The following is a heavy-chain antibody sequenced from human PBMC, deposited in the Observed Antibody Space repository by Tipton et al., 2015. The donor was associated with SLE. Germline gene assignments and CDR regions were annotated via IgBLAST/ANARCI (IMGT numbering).Heavy chain of an antibody. Sequence: TLSLTCAVYGESFNGYFWTCIRQPPGKGLEWIAEIIHSGVTNYNPSLRSRVTISVDMSKNQVSLKLSSVTAADTAVYYCARVAPTEVFDYWGQGTLVTVSS. CDR1: GESFNGYF. CDR2: IIHSGVT. CDR3: ARVAPTEVFDY. V-gene: IGHV4-34*12. J-gene: IGHJ4*02. D-gene: IGHD1-1*01.